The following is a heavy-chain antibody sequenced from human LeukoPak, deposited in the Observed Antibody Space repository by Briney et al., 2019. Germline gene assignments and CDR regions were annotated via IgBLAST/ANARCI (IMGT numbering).Heavy chain of an antibody. D-gene: IGHD4-17*01. CDR2: ISSSSSYI. CDR3: ARDLGGDYYFDY. CDR1: GFTFSSYI. V-gene: IGHV3-21*01. J-gene: IGHJ4*02. Sequence: GGSLRLSCAASGFTFSSYIMNWVRQAPGKGLEWVSSISSSSSYIYYADSVKGRFTISRDNAKNSLYLQMNSLRAEDTAVYYCARDLGGDYYFDYWGQGTLVTVSS.